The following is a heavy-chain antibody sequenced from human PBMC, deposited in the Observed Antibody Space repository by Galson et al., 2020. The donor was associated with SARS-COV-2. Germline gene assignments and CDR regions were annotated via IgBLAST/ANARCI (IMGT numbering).Heavy chain of an antibody. CDR2: IYHSGNT. J-gene: IGHJ3*02. CDR3: ARNDYADYEDAYDI. CDR1: GGSISNYNYY. D-gene: IGHD4-17*01. Sequence: SQTLSLTCTVSGGSISNYNYYWAWIRQPPGKGLEWIGTIYHSGNTYYNPSLESRLIISIDTSKNQFSLRLSSVTAADAAVYYYARNDYADYEDAYDIWGQGTMVTVSS. V-gene: IGHV4-39*07.